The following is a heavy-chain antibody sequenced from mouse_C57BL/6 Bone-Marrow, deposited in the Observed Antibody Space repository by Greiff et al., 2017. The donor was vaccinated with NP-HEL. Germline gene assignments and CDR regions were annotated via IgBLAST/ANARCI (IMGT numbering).Heavy chain of an antibody. CDR1: GYTFTSYW. CDR3: ARTGSIDAMDY. V-gene: IGHV1-72*01. J-gene: IGHJ4*01. Sequence: VQLQQPGAELVKPGASVKLSCKASGYTFTSYWMHWVKQRPGRGLEWIGRIDPTSGGTKYNEKFKSKATLTVDKPSSTAYMQLSSLTSADSAVYYCARTGSIDAMDYWGQGTSVTVSS. D-gene: IGHD1-1*01. CDR2: IDPTSGGT.